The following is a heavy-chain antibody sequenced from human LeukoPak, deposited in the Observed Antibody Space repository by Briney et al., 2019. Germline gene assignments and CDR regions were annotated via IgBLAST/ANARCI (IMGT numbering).Heavy chain of an antibody. D-gene: IGHD2-2*01. V-gene: IGHV3-21*01. J-gene: IGHJ4*02. CDR2: ISSSSSYI. Sequence: PGGSLRLSCAASGFPFSSYAMSWVRQAPGKGLEWVSAISSSSSYIYYADSVKGRFTISRDNAKNSLYLQMNSLRAEDTAVYYCASSTSWLGWWYFDYWGQGTLVTVSS. CDR1: GFPFSSYA. CDR3: ASSTSWLGWWYFDY.